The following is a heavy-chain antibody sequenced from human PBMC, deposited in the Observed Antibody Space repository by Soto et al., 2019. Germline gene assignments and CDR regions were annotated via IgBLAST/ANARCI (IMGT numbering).Heavy chain of an antibody. D-gene: IGHD4-17*01. Sequence: QMPLVQSWPEVMKPGTSVKVSCKASGFTFTSSAVQWVRQARGQRLEWIGWIVVGSGNTNYAQKFQERVTITRDMSTSTAYMELSSLRSEDPAVYYCAAGNWTYGDYVSHVYYYYGMDVWGQGTTVTVSS. CDR1: GFTFTSSA. CDR2: IVVGSGNT. V-gene: IGHV1-58*01. J-gene: IGHJ6*02. CDR3: AAGNWTYGDYVSHVYYYYGMDV.